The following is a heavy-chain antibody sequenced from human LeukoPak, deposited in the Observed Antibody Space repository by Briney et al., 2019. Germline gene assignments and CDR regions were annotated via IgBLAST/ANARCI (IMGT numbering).Heavy chain of an antibody. D-gene: IGHD4-23*01. CDR3: ASHDYGGNTQGDTAGY. V-gene: IGHV7-4-1*02. Sequence: ASVKVSCKASGYTFTSYAMNWVRQAPGQGLEWMGWINTNTGNPTYAQGFTGRFVFSLDTSVSTAYLQISSLKAEDTAVYYCASHDYGGNTQGDTAGYWGQGTLVTVSS. CDR2: INTNTGNP. CDR1: GYTFTSYA. J-gene: IGHJ4*02.